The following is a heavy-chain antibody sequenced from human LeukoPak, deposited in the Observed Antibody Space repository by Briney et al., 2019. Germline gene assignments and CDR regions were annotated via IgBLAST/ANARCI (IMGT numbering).Heavy chain of an antibody. Sequence: SETLSLTCTVSGVSVSSGSYYWSWIRQPPGKGLEWIGYIYYSGSTNYNPSLKSRVTISVDTSKNQFSLKLSSVTAADTAVYYCARESHYDSSGYNYFDFWGQGTLVTVSS. J-gene: IGHJ4*02. CDR1: GVSVSSGSYY. CDR3: ARESHYDSSGYNYFDF. D-gene: IGHD3-22*01. V-gene: IGHV4-61*01. CDR2: IYYSGST.